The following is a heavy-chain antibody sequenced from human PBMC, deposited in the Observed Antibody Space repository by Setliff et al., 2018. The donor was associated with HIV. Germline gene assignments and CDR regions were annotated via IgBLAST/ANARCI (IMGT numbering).Heavy chain of an antibody. CDR2: ISHDGSNQ. CDR3: ARMDVAVVGDDTFDV. Sequence: PGGSLRLSCAASGFTFTAYNMHWVRQAPGKGLEWVAMISHDGSNQYYADSVKGRLTISRDNSKNTLSLQMNSLRAEDTALYYCARMDVAVVGDDTFDVWGQGTMVTVS. J-gene: IGHJ3*01. V-gene: IGHV3-30-3*01. CDR1: GFTFTAYN. D-gene: IGHD6-19*01.